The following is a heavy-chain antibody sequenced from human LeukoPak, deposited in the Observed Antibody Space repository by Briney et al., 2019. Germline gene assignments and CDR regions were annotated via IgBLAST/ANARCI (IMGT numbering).Heavy chain of an antibody. CDR3: AKGKLATITFMDS. V-gene: IGHV3-9*01. J-gene: IGHJ4*02. CDR1: GFTFDYYA. Sequence: PGGSLRLSCAASGFTFDYYAIHGVRQAPGKGLEWVSGILWNSGVRGYADSVKGRFTISRDNAKNSLYLQMNSLRPEDTALYYCAKGKLATITFMDSWGQGTLVTVSS. D-gene: IGHD5-24*01. CDR2: ILWNSGVR.